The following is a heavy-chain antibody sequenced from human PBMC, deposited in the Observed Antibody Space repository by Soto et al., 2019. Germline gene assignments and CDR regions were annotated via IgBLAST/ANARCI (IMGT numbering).Heavy chain of an antibody. CDR1: GGSISSGGYY. J-gene: IGHJ5*02. Sequence: PSETLSLTCTVSGGSISSGGYYWSWIRQHPGKGLEWIGYIYYSGSTYYNPSLKSRVTISVDTSKNQFSLKLSSVTAADTAVYYCARDIHAQGITGTTGWFDPWGQGTLVTVSS. CDR3: ARDIHAQGITGTTGWFDP. D-gene: IGHD1-7*01. V-gene: IGHV4-31*03. CDR2: IYYSGST.